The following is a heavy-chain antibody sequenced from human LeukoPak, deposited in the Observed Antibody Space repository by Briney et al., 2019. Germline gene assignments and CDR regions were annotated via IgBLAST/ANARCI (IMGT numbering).Heavy chain of an antibody. CDR2: IYYSGST. CDR1: GGTISSYY. V-gene: IGHV4-59*01. D-gene: IGHD3-3*02. Sequence: SETLSLTCTVSGGTISSYYWSWTRQPPGKGLEWIGYIYYSGSTNYNPSLKSRVTISVDTSKNQVSLKLSSVTAADTAVYYCARVARTEAFHFDYWGEGTRVTVSS. CDR3: ARVARTEAFHFDY. J-gene: IGHJ4*02.